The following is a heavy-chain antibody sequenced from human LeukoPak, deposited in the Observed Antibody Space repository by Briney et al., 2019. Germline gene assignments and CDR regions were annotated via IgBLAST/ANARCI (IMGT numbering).Heavy chain of an antibody. CDR3: ARGRSNYYGSSRAFDI. Sequence: SETLSLTCTVSGGSISSSSYSWGWIRQPPGKGLEWIGSIYYSGSTYYNPSLKSRVTISVDTSKNQFSLKLSSVTAADTAVYYCARGRSNYYGSSRAFDIWGQGTMVTVSS. D-gene: IGHD3-10*01. V-gene: IGHV4-39*07. J-gene: IGHJ3*02. CDR2: IYYSGST. CDR1: GGSISSSSYS.